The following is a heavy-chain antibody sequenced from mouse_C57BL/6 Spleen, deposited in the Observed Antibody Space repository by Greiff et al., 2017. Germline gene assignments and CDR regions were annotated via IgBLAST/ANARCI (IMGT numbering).Heavy chain of an antibody. Sequence: EVQLVESGGGLVQPGGSLSLSCAASGFTFTDYYMSWVRQPPGKALEWLGFIRNKANGYTTEYSASVKGRFTISRDNSQSILYLQMNALRAEDSATYYCAKGGDYGSSPAWFAYWGQGTLVTVSA. J-gene: IGHJ3*01. V-gene: IGHV7-3*01. CDR2: IRNKANGYTT. CDR3: AKGGDYGSSPAWFAY. D-gene: IGHD1-1*01. CDR1: GFTFTDYY.